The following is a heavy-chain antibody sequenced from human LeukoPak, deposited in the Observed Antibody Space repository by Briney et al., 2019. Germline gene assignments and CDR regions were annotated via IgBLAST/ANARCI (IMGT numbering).Heavy chain of an antibody. CDR2: IFHSGSP. D-gene: IGHD3-16*01. Sequence: SETLSLTCNVTDGSISSYHWSWIRRPPGKGLQWLGYIFHSGSPHYNPSLKSRLTLSLDTSRSQISLKLDSVTAADTAVYFCARHSQSYGPYNWFDPWGQGALVTVSS. J-gene: IGHJ5*01. CDR1: DGSISSYH. V-gene: IGHV4-59*08. CDR3: ARHSQSYGPYNWFDP.